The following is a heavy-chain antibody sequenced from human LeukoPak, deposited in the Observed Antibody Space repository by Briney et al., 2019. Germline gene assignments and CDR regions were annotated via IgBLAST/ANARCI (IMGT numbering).Heavy chain of an antibody. CDR2: ISYDGSNK. CDR1: GFTFSSYA. V-gene: IGHV3-30*04. Sequence: PGGSLRLSCAASGFTFSSYAMHWVRQAPGKGLEWVAVISYDGSNKYYADSVKGRFTISRDNSKNTPYLQMNSLRAEDTAVYYCAREGVEGNYYGSGSPVDYWGQGTLVTVSS. J-gene: IGHJ4*02. D-gene: IGHD3-10*01. CDR3: AREGVEGNYYGSGSPVDY.